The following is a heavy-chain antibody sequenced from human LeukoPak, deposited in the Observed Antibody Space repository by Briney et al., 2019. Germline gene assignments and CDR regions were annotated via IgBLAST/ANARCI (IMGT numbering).Heavy chain of an antibody. CDR1: GFTFSSYS. CDR2: ISSSSSYI. V-gene: IGHV3-21*01. D-gene: IGHD3-22*01. CDR3: AGDPKYYYDSSGYLDY. J-gene: IGHJ4*02. Sequence: GGSLGLSCAASGFTFSSYSMNWVRQAPGKGLEWVSSISSSSSYIYYADSVKGRFTISRDNAKNSLYLQMNSLRAEDTAVYYCAGDPKYYYDSSGYLDYWGQGTLVTVSS.